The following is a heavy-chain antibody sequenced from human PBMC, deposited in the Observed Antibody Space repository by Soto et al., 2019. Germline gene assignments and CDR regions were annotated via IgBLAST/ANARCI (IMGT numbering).Heavy chain of an antibody. CDR1: GGSISSGDYY. D-gene: IGHD6-13*01. CDR2: IYYSGRT. V-gene: IGHV4-30-4*01. Sequence: QVQLQESGPGLVKPSQTLSLTCTVSGGSISSGDYYWSWIRQPPGKGLEWIGYIYYSGRTYYNPSLKSRVTISVDTSNNHLSLNLSSVTAAARAGHCCARTLAAAVKYFDLGGLGTLVTVSA. CDR3: ARTLAAAVKYFDL. J-gene: IGHJ2*01.